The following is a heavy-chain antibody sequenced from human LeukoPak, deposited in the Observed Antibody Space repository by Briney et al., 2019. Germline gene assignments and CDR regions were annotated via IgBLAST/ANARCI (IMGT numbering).Heavy chain of an antibody. V-gene: IGHV3-21*04. CDR2: ISSSSSYI. D-gene: IGHD3-10*01. J-gene: IGHJ3*02. CDR1: GFTFSSYS. Sequence: GGSLRLSCAASGFTFSSYSMNWVRQAPGKGLEWVSSISSSSSYIYYADSVKGRFTISRDNAKNSLYLQMNSLRAEDTAVYYCAKDDPITMVRGANDAFDIWGQGTMVTVSS. CDR3: AKDDPITMVRGANDAFDI.